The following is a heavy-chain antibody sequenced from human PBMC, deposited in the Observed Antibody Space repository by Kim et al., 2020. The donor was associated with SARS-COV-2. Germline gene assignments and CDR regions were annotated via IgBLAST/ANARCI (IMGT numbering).Heavy chain of an antibody. CDR3: ARHFHAFRGSIYYYGMDV. CDR1: GASITSSTSGYS. V-gene: IGHV4-39*01. D-gene: IGHD3-3*02. CDR2: IYYTGTT. J-gene: IGHJ6*02. Sequence: SETLSLTCSVFGASITSSTSGYSWGWIRQPPGKGLEWIGSIYYTGTTYSYPFLKSRIARAIDTSRTQLSLTLTAVDAADMAVYYCARHFHAFRGSIYYYGMDVWGQGTTVTVSS.